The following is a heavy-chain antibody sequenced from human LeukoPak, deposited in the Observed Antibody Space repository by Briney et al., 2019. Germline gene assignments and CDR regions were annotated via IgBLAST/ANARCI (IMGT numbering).Heavy chain of an antibody. CDR2: INTDGSIT. CDR3: ARSAAGSAFDI. CDR1: GFTFSSYW. J-gene: IGHJ3*02. V-gene: IGHV3-74*01. Sequence: GGSLRLSCAASGFTFSSYWMHWVRQAPGKGLVWVSRINTDGSITNYAGSVKGRFTISRDNAKNTLYLQMNSLGAEDTAVYYCARSAAGSAFDIWGQGTMVTVSS. D-gene: IGHD6-13*01.